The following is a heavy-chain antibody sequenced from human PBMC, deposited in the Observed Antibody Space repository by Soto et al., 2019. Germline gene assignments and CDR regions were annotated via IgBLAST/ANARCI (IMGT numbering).Heavy chain of an antibody. Sequence: ASVKVSCKVSGYTLTELSMHWVRQAPGKGLEWMGGFDPEDGETIYAQKFQGRVTMTEDTSTDTAYMELSSLRSEDTAVYYCATGYCGGDCPGYYYYGMDVWGQGTTVTVSS. CDR2: FDPEDGET. CDR1: GYTLTELS. J-gene: IGHJ6*02. CDR3: ATGYCGGDCPGYYYYGMDV. D-gene: IGHD2-21*02. V-gene: IGHV1-24*01.